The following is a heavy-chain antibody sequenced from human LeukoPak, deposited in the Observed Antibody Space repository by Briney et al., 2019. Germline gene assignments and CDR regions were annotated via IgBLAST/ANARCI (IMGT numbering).Heavy chain of an antibody. CDR1: GFIVSSNH. J-gene: IGHJ5*02. D-gene: IGHD3-9*01. V-gene: IGHV3-53*01. CDR3: ARDYDVLTAYPPTQLFDP. Sequence: GGSLRLSCAASGFIVSSNHMSWVRQAPGKGLEWVSVIYSGGSTYYADSVKGRFTISRDNSKNTLYLQMNSLRAEDTAVYYCARDYDVLTAYPPTQLFDPWGQGTLVTVSS. CDR2: IYSGGST.